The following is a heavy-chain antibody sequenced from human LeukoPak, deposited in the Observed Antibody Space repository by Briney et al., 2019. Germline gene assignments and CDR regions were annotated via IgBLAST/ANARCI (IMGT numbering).Heavy chain of an antibody. CDR1: GYTFTSYG. CDR3: AGAGDNDFWSGSDGGDNWFDP. CDR2: ISAYNGNT. D-gene: IGHD3-3*01. J-gene: IGHJ5*02. V-gene: IGHV1-18*01. Sequence: GASVKVSCKASGYTFTSYGISWVRQAPGQGLEWMGWISAYNGNTNYAQKLQGRVTMTTDTSTSTAYMELRSLRSDDTAVYYCAGAGDNDFWSGSDGGDNWFDPWGQGTLVTVSS.